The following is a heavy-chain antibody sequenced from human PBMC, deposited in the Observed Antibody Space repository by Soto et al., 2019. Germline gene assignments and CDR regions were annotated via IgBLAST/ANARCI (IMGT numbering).Heavy chain of an antibody. D-gene: IGHD6-19*01. J-gene: IGHJ4*02. V-gene: IGHV4-59*08. CDR3: KIHQSDWYGYSFDY. CDR2: IFYSGST. CDR1: GGSINNYY. Sequence: QVRLQESGPGLVKPWETLSLTCTVSGGSINNYYWSWIRQPPGKGLEWIGYIFYSGSTNYNPSLKSHVTXXVXTXXNKFSLRLSSVTTAYTDMYYYKIHQSDWYGYSFDYWGQGTLVTVSS.